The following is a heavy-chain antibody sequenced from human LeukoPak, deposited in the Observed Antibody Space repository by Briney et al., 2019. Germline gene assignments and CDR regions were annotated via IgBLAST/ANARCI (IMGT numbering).Heavy chain of an antibody. CDR1: GGSISSYY. Sequence: SETLSLTCTVSGGSISSYYWSWIRQPPGKGLEWIGYIYYSGSTNYNPSLKSRVTISVDTSKNQFSLRLSSVTAADTAVYYCARGDFWSGYYPYWGQGTLVTVSS. V-gene: IGHV4-59*01. D-gene: IGHD3-3*01. J-gene: IGHJ4*02. CDR3: ARGDFWSGYYPY. CDR2: IYYSGST.